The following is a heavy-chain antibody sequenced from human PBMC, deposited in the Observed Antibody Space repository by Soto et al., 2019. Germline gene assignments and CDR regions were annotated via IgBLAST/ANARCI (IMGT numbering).Heavy chain of an antibody. CDR1: GFTFSSYG. J-gene: IGHJ4*02. Sequence: QVQLVESGGGVVQPGRSLRLSCAASGFTFSSYGMHWVRQAPGKGLEWVAVIWYDGSNKYYADSVKGRFTISRDNSKNTLYLQRNSLRAEDTAVYYCARGGGYCSGGSGPDFDYWGQGTLVTVSS. CDR2: IWYDGSNK. V-gene: IGHV3-33*01. CDR3: ARGGGYCSGGSGPDFDY. D-gene: IGHD2-15*01.